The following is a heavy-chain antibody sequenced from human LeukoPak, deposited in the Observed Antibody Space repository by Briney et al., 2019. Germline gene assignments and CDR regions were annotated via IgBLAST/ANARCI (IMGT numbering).Heavy chain of an antibody. CDR2: VYYSGST. CDR3: ARDGYLAVDY. Sequence: PSETLSLTCAVSGGSISSSNWWGWIRQPPGKGLEWIGSVYYSGSTYYNPSLKSRVTISVDTSKNQFSLKLSSVTAADTAVYYCARDGYLAVDYWGQGTLVTVSS. D-gene: IGHD2-2*03. V-gene: IGHV4-39*07. J-gene: IGHJ4*02. CDR1: GGSISSSNW.